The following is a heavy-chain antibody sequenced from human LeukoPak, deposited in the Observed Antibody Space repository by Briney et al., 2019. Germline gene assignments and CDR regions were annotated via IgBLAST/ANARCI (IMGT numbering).Heavy chain of an antibody. D-gene: IGHD3-22*01. Sequence: GGSLRLSCAASGFTFSRASMNWVRQAPGQGLEWVSSISSGSSYIYYADSVKGRFTISRDNAKNSLFLQMNSLRAEDTAVYYCAKEIRLYYYDSSGYYSGGGDYWGQGTLVTVSS. J-gene: IGHJ4*02. V-gene: IGHV3-21*01. CDR3: AKEIRLYYYDSSGYYSGGGDY. CDR2: ISSGSSYI. CDR1: GFTFSRAS.